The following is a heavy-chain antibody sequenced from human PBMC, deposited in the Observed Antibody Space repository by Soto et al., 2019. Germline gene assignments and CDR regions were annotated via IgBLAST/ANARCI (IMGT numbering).Heavy chain of an antibody. D-gene: IGHD6-19*01. Sequence: PGGSLRLSCAASRFTFSSYAMSWVRQAPGRGLEWVSIVGGSAGSTYYADSVKGRFTISRDNSKNTLYLQMNNLRAEDTAVYYFAKTTGAVTDNFDFWSQGTLVTVSS. CDR2: VGGSAGST. V-gene: IGHV3-23*01. CDR3: AKTTGAVTDNFDF. J-gene: IGHJ4*02. CDR1: RFTFSSYA.